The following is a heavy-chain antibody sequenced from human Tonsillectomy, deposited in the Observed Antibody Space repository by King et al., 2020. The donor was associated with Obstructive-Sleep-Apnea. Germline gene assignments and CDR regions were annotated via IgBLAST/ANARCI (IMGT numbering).Heavy chain of an antibody. CDR2: IISDGSSK. CDR3: AREERGSGD. Sequence: VQLVESGGGLVKPGGSLRLSCAVSGFTFSSYWMHWVRQVPGRGLVWVSRIISDGSSKSLADSVKGRFTISGDKAKNTLYLQMNSLRAEDTAVYYCAREERGSGDWGQGTLVTVSS. D-gene: IGHD3-10*01. V-gene: IGHV3-74*01. CDR1: GFTFSSYW. J-gene: IGHJ4*02.